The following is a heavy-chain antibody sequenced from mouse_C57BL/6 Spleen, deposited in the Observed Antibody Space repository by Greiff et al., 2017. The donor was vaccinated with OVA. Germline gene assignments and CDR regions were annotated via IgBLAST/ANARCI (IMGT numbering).Heavy chain of an antibody. V-gene: IGHV1-62-2*01. Sequence: LVQPGASLKLSCTASGYTFTAYIIPWVKQRSGQGLEWIGWFYPGSGSIKYNEKFKNKATLTADKSSSTVYMELSRLTSEDSAVYFCARREGDGYYFDVWGTGATVTVSS. J-gene: IGHJ1*03. CDR1: GYTFTAYI. CDR3: ARREGDGYYFDV. CDR2: FYPGSGSI. D-gene: IGHD2-3*01.